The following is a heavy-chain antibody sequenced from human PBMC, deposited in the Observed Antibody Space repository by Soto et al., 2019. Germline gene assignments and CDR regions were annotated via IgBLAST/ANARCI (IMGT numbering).Heavy chain of an antibody. Sequence: GGALRLSCAASGFTFSNYDMHWVRQVTGKGLEWVSGITTAGDTYYPGSVKGRFTISREKAKNSLYLQMNSLSAGDTAVYYCARELHGGSYGMDVWGQGTTVTVSS. CDR1: GFTFSNYD. CDR2: ITTAGDT. V-gene: IGHV3-13*01. J-gene: IGHJ6*02. CDR3: ARELHGGSYGMDV.